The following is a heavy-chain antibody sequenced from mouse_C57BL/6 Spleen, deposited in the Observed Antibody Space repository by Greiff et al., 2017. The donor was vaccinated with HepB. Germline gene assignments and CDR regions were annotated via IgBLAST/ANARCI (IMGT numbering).Heavy chain of an antibody. Sequence: EVQLQESGPGLVKPSQSLSLTCSVTGYSITSGYYWNWIRQFPGNKLEWMGYISYDGSNNYNASLKNRISITRDTSKNQVFLKLNSVTTEDTATYYCARGLYFDYWGQGATLTVSS. CDR3: ARGLYFDY. CDR1: GYSITSGYY. CDR2: ISYDGSN. V-gene: IGHV3-6*01. J-gene: IGHJ2*01.